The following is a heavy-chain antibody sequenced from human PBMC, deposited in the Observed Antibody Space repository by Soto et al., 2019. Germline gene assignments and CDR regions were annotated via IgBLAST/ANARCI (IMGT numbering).Heavy chain of an antibody. CDR3: ATASLDFWSGYNYFSYGMDV. Sequence: SETLSLTCTVSGGSVRSSNYYWAWIRQPPGKGLEWIGSIRYGGNTYSNPSLKSRLTISVDTSNNHISLRLSSVTAADTAIYYCATASLDFWSGYNYFSYGMDVWGQGTLVTVSS. CDR2: IRYGGNT. V-gene: IGHV4-39*02. CDR1: GGSVRSSNYY. D-gene: IGHD3-3*01. J-gene: IGHJ6*02.